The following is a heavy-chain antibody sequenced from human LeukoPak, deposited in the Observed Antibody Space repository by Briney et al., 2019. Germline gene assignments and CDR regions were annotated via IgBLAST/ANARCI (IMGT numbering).Heavy chain of an antibody. D-gene: IGHD2-2*01. J-gene: IGHJ6*03. CDR1: GYSISSGYY. CDR3: ARVVPAAPYGSLLYYYYYYMDV. CDR2: IYHSGST. V-gene: IGHV4-38-2*02. Sequence: SETLSLTCTVSGYSISSGYYWGWIRQPPGKGLEWIGSIYHSGSTYYNPFLKSRVTISVDTSKNQFSLKLSSVTAADTAVYYCARVVPAAPYGSLLYYYYYYMDVWGKGTTVTVSS.